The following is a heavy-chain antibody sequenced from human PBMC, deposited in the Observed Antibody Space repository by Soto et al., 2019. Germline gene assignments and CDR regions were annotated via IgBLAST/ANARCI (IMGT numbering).Heavy chain of an antibody. CDR2: IYPGDSDT. D-gene: IGHD6-6*01. CDR1: GYSFTSYW. V-gene: IGHV5-51*01. Sequence: PGESLKISCNGSGYSFTSYWIGWVRQMPGKGLEWMGIIYPGDSDTRYSPSFQGQVTISADKSISTAYLQWSSLKASDTAMYYCARRYSSSSSFRGFDPWGQGTLVTVSS. CDR3: ARRYSSSSSFRGFDP. J-gene: IGHJ5*02.